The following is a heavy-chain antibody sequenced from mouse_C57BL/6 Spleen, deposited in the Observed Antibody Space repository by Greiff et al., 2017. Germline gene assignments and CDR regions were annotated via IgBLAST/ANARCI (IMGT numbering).Heavy chain of an antibody. J-gene: IGHJ1*03. CDR2: IYPGSGGT. D-gene: IGHD2-5*01. CDR3: ARRDSNYGVDV. V-gene: IGHV1-55*01. CDR1: GYPFTASW. Sequence: QVQLQQPGAKLVKPGASVKMSCRASGYPFTASWLTWVKQRPGQGLGWIGDIYPGSGGTNYKEKFKSKATLTVDPSSITAYMQLSSLTSEDSAVYYCARRDSNYGVDVWGTGTTVTVSS.